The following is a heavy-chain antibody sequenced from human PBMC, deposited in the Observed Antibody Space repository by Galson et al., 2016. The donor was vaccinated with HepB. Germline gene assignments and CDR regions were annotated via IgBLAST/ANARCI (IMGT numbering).Heavy chain of an antibody. Sequence: LSLTCPISGGSILHYYWRWIRQPPGKALEWLAYIYHTGYSKNNPSLNRRVPISLDTANTEFPRMLHSGTAADTAVYHCAGAGDGSGTFDFWGQGALVTVSS. J-gene: IGHJ4*02. V-gene: IGHV4-59*08. CDR3: AGAGDGSGTFDF. CDR1: GGSILHYY. CDR2: IYHTGYS. D-gene: IGHD3-22*01.